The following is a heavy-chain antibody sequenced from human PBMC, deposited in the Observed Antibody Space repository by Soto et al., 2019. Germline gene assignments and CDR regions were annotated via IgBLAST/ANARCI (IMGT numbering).Heavy chain of an antibody. D-gene: IGHD6-13*01. CDR2: TYYRSKWYN. CDR3: ARGALAAAGTTLNWFDP. V-gene: IGHV6-1*01. CDR1: SASVSVNSEG. J-gene: IGHJ5*02. Sequence: ITCAITSASVSVNSEGWYWSRQYPSRGLEWLGRTYYRSKWYNDYAVSVKSRITINPDTSKNQFSLQLNSVTPEDTAVYYCARGALAAAGTTLNWFDPWGQGTLVTVSS.